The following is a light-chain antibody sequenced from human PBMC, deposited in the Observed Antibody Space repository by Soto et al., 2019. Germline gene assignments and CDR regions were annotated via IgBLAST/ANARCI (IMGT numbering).Light chain of an antibody. CDR2: DAS. V-gene: IGKV1-5*01. Sequence: DIQITQSPSTLSASVGDRVTITCRATQSVSRWLAWYQQKPGRAPKLLIYDASTLESGVPSRFSGGGSGTQFTLTISSLQPEDFATYYCQQYNLYLSYTFGQGTKLQSK. CDR3: QQYNLYLSYT. CDR1: QSVSRW. J-gene: IGKJ2*01.